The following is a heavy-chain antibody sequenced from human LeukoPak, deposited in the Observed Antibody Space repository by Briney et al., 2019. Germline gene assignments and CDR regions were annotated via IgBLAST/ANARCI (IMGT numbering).Heavy chain of an antibody. D-gene: IGHD3-10*01. V-gene: IGHV3-48*02. Sequence: GGSLRLSCAASGFTFSSYSMNWVRQAPGKGLEWISYVSYSSSTIYYEDSVKGRFTISRDNAKNSLYLQMNSLRDEDTAVYYCARDAHIVRGVNPLDYWGQGTLVTVSS. CDR3: ARDAHIVRGVNPLDY. J-gene: IGHJ4*02. CDR2: VSYSSSTI. CDR1: GFTFSSYS.